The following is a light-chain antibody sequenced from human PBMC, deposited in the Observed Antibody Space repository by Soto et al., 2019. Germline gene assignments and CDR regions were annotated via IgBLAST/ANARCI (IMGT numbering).Light chain of an antibody. CDR3: QVWHSSSDHWV. J-gene: IGLJ3*02. V-gene: IGLV3-21*02. Sequence: SYELTQPPSVSVAPGQTARFTCGGDNIGSKSVHWYQQKPGQAPVLVVNDDSDRPSGIPERFSGSSSGNTATLTISRVEAGDEADYYCQVWHSSSDHWVFGGGTKLTVL. CDR1: NIGSKS. CDR2: DDS.